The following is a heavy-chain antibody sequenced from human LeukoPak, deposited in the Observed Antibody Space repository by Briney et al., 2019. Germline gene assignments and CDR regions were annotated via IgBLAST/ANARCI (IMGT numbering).Heavy chain of an antibody. CDR1: XXTFSSYW. CDR3: ARRIAVAGNFDY. CDR2: INSDGSST. D-gene: IGHD6-19*01. V-gene: IGHV3-74*01. Sequence: GGXLRLSCAXSXXTFSSYWMHWVRQAPGKGLVWVSRINSDGSSTSYAGSVKGRFTISRDNAKNTLYLQMNSLRAEDTAVYYCARRIAVAGNFDYWGQGTLVTVSS. J-gene: IGHJ4*02.